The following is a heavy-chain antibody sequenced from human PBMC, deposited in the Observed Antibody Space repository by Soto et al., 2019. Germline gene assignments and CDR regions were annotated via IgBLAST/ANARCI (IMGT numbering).Heavy chain of an antibody. CDR1: GFTFSGSA. Sequence: EVQLVESGGGLVQPGGSLKLSCAASGFTFSGSAMHWVRQASGKGLEWVGRIRSKANSYATAYAASVKGRFTISRDDSNNTAYLQMNSLKTEDTAVYYCTRHGEVVTHDGAFDIWGQGTMVTVSS. V-gene: IGHV3-73*01. CDR2: IRSKANSYAT. D-gene: IGHD2-21*02. CDR3: TRHGEVVTHDGAFDI. J-gene: IGHJ3*02.